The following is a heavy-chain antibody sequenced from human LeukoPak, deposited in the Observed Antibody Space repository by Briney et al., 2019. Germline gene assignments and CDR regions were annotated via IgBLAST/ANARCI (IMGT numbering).Heavy chain of an antibody. V-gene: IGHV3-48*03. CDR1: GFTFSTYE. D-gene: IGHD3-10*01. CDR3: ARERRSGFDY. Sequence: GGSLRLSCAASGFTFSTYEMNWVRQAPGKGLEWVSYISSSGSTLYYADSVEGRFTISRDNPNNSLYLQLNSLRAEDTAVYYCARERRSGFDYWGQGTLVTVSS. J-gene: IGHJ4*02. CDR2: ISSSGSTL.